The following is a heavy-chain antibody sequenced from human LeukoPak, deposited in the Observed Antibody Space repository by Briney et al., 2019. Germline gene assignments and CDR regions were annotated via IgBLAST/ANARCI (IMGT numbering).Heavy chain of an antibody. D-gene: IGHD2-2*01. Sequence: SETLSLTCTVSGGSVSSGSYYWSWIRQPPGKGLEWIVYIYYSGSTNYNPSLKSRVTISVDTSKNQFSLKLSSVTAADTAVYYCAQGQLVPAAMMGYYYYGMDVWGQGTTVIVSS. CDR2: IYYSGST. CDR3: AQGQLVPAAMMGYYYYGMDV. V-gene: IGHV4-61*01. CDR1: GGSVSSGSYY. J-gene: IGHJ6*02.